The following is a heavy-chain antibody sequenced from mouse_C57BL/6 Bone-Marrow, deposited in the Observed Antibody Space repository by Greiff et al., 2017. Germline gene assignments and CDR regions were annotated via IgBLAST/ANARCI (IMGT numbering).Heavy chain of an antibody. D-gene: IGHD3-3*01. CDR2: IYPRSGNT. V-gene: IGHV1-81*01. Sequence: QVQLQQSGAELARPGASVKLSCKASGYTFTSYGISWVKQRPGQGLEWIGEIYPRSGNTYYNEKFKGKATLTADKSSSTAYMELRSLTSEDSAVYFCARRAGTSYAMDYWGQGTSVTVSS. J-gene: IGHJ4*01. CDR1: GYTFTSYG. CDR3: ARRAGTSYAMDY.